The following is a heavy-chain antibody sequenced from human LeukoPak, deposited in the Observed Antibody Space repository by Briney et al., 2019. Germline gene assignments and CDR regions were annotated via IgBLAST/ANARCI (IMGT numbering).Heavy chain of an antibody. D-gene: IGHD5-18*01. CDR1: GGTFSSYA. CDR3: ARDRDTAMALSWFDP. Sequence: ASVKVSCKASGGTFSSYAISWVRQAPGQGLEWMGRIIPILGIANYAQKFQGRVTITADKSTSTAYMELSSLRSEDTAVYYCARDRDTAMALSWFDPWGQGTLVTVSS. J-gene: IGHJ5*02. V-gene: IGHV1-69*04. CDR2: IIPILGIA.